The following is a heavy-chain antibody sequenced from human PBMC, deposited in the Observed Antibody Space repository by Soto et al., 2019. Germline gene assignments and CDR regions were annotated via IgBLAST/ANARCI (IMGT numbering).Heavy chain of an antibody. CDR2: VSSTSSHI. CDR1: GFTFSGHT. D-gene: IGHD3-10*01. Sequence: EVQLVESGGGLVKPGGSLRLSCAASGFTFSGHTINWVRQAPGKGLEWVSSVSSTSSHIYYADSVKGRFTVSRDNAENFLYLQMNRLRAEDTAIYYCARCMGFDGSGYAFFDSWRQGTLVTVSS. CDR3: ARCMGFDGSGYAFFDS. J-gene: IGHJ4*02. V-gene: IGHV3-21*01.